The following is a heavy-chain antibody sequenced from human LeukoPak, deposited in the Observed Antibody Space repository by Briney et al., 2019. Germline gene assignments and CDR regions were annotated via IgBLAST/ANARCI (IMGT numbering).Heavy chain of an antibody. D-gene: IGHD2/OR15-2a*01. Sequence: GGSLRLSCAASGFTVSSNYMSWVRQGPGKGLEWVSSISSSSSYIYYADSVKGRFTISRDNAKNSLYLQMNSPRAEDTAVYYCARLDFRSFDYWGQGTLVTVSS. CDR1: GFTVSSNY. V-gene: IGHV3-21*01. CDR3: ARLDFRSFDY. CDR2: ISSSSSYI. J-gene: IGHJ4*02.